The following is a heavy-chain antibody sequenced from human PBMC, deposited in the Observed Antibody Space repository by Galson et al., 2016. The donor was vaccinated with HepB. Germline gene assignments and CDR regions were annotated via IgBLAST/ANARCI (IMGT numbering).Heavy chain of an antibody. CDR1: GGALSSYS. D-gene: IGHD2-8*02. V-gene: IGHV1-69*06. Sequence: SVKVSCKASGGALSSYSFSWVRQAPGQGLEWMGGIMPMFGAANSAQKFQGRVTITADKSTSTVYMELNALTSDDTAVYYCAGAPLIVLVVGTYYFDSWGQGTLVTVSS. CDR2: IMPMFGAA. J-gene: IGHJ4*02. CDR3: AGAPLIVLVVGTYYFDS.